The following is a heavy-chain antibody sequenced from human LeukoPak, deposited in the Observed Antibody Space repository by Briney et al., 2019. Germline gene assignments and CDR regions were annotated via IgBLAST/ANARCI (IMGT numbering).Heavy chain of an antibody. CDR1: GFTFSSYS. Sequence: GGSLRLSCAASGFTFSSYSMNWVRQAPGKGLEWVSSISSSSSYIYYADSVKGRFTISRDNAKNSLYLQMNSLRAEDTAVYYCASGRWLQRSDAFDIWGQGTMVTVSS. D-gene: IGHD5-24*01. CDR2: ISSSSSYI. J-gene: IGHJ3*02. V-gene: IGHV3-21*01. CDR3: ASGRWLQRSDAFDI.